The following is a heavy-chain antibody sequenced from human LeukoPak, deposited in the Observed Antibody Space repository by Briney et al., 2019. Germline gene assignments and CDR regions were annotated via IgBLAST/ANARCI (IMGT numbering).Heavy chain of an antibody. V-gene: IGHV4-4*07. D-gene: IGHD3-3*01. CDR3: ARVNYDFWSGYQYHYFDY. J-gene: IGHJ4*02. CDR2: IYTSGST. Sequence: PSETLSLTRTVSGGSISSYYWSWIRQPAGKGLEWIGRIYTSGSTNYNPSLKSRVTMSVDTSKNQFSLKLSSVTAADTAVYYCARVNYDFWSGYQYHYFDYWGQGTLVTVSS. CDR1: GGSISSYY.